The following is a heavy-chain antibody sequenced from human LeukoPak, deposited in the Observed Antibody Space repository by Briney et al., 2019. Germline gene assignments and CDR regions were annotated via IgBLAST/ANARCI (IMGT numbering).Heavy chain of an antibody. V-gene: IGHV4-59*01. CDR1: GGSISSYY. D-gene: IGHD3-22*01. CDR2: IYYSGST. J-gene: IGHJ6*03. Sequence: SETLSLTCTVSGGSISSYYWSWIRQPPGKGLEWIGYIYYSGSTNYNSSFKSRVTISIDTSKNQFSLKLSSVTAADTAVYYCARVRYDSSGYSTKPRYYYYMDVWGKGTTVTISS. CDR3: ARVRYDSSGYSTKPRYYYYMDV.